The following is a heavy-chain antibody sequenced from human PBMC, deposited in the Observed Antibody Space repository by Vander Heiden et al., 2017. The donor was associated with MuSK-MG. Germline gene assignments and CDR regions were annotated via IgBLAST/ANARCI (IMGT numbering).Heavy chain of an antibody. CDR2: ISYDGSNK. CDR1: GFTFSSYG. CDR3: AKDLADSNYVLDY. D-gene: IGHD4-4*01. V-gene: IGHV3-30*18. Sequence: QVQLVESGGGVVPPGRSLRLPCAASGFTFSSYGMHWVRQAPGKGLEWVAVISYDGSNKYYADSVKGRFTISRDNSKNTLYLQMNSLRAEDTAVYYCAKDLADSNYVLDYWGQGTLVTVSS. J-gene: IGHJ4*02.